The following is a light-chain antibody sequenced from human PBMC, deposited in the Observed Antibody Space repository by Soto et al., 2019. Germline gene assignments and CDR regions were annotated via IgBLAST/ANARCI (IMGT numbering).Light chain of an antibody. CDR2: EVN. J-gene: IGLJ1*01. CDR3: SSYAGRNNYV. V-gene: IGLV2-8*01. Sequence: QSVLTQPPSASXXPGQSVTISCTGTSSDVGGYDYVSWYQHHPGKAPKLIISEVNKRPSGVPDRFSGSKSGNTASLTVSGLQAEDEADYYCSSYAGRNNYVFGSGTKLTVL. CDR1: SSDVGGYDY.